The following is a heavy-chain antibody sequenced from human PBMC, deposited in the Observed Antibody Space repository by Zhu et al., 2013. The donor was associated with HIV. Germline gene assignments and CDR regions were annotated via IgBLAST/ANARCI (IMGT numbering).Heavy chain of an antibody. D-gene: IGHD6-19*01. V-gene: IGHV4-38-2*02. CDR1: GYSISSGYY. CDR2: IYHSGST. CDR3: ARAIPRYSSGWSRIDY. J-gene: IGHJ4*02. Sequence: VQLQESGPGLVKPSETLSLTCTVSGYSISSGYYWGWIRQPPGKGLEWIGSIYHSGSTYYNPSLKSRVTISVDTSKNQFSLKLSSVTAADTAVYYCARAIPRYSSGWSRIDYWGQGTLVTVSS.